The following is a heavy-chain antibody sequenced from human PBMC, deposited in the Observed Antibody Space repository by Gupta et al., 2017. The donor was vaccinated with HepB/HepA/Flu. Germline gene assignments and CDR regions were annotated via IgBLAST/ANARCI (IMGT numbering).Heavy chain of an antibody. CDR2: INPTGGST. CDR1: GYTFTSYY. J-gene: IGHJ3*02. Sequence: QVQLVQSGAEVKTPGASVKVSCKASGYTFTSYYMHWVRQAPGQGLEWVGIINPTGGSTTYAQKFQGRVTMTRDTSTSTVYMELSSLRSEDTAMYYCARRVGATNRDAFDIWGQGTMVTVSS. CDR3: ARRVGATNRDAFDI. D-gene: IGHD1-26*01. V-gene: IGHV1-46*01.